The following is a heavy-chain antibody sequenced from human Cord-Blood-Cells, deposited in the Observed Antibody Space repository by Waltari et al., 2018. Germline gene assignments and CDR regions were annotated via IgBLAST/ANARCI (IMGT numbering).Heavy chain of an antibody. Sequence: QVQLVQSGAEVKKPGSSVKVSCKASGGTFSSYAISWVRQAPGQGLEWMGGIIPILGKANYAQKFQGRVTITADESTSTAYMELSSLRSEDTAVYYCARGGGDYYDSSGYYYFDYWGQGTLVTVSS. V-gene: IGHV1-69*11. CDR3: ARGGGDYYDSSGYYYFDY. CDR2: IIPILGKA. J-gene: IGHJ4*02. D-gene: IGHD3-22*01. CDR1: GGTFSSYA.